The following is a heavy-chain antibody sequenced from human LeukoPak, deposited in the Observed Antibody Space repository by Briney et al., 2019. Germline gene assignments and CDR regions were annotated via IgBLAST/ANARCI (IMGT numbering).Heavy chain of an antibody. CDR3: ASTLQGYDSSWYFDY. J-gene: IGHJ4*02. Sequence: SETLSLTCTVSGDSITSYYWSWTRQPPGKGLEWIGYIFYSGSTNYNPSLKSRVTISLDTSKSQFSLKLSSVTAADTAVYYCASTLQGYDSSWYFDYWGQGALVTVSS. CDR2: IFYSGST. D-gene: IGHD6-13*01. V-gene: IGHV4-59*08. CDR1: GDSITSYY.